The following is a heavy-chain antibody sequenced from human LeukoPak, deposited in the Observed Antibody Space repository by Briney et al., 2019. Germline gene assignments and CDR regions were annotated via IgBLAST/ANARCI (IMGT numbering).Heavy chain of an antibody. CDR1: GFTFRSYA. D-gene: IGHD3-22*01. J-gene: IGHJ4*02. CDR2: ISGSGGST. Sequence: GGSLRLSCAASGFTFRSYAMCWVRQAPGKGLEWVSAISGSGGSTYYADSVKGRFTISRDNSKNTLYLQMNSLRAEDTAVYYCAKSPPLATMIVVASFDCWGQGTLVTVSS. V-gene: IGHV3-23*01. CDR3: AKSPPLATMIVVASFDC.